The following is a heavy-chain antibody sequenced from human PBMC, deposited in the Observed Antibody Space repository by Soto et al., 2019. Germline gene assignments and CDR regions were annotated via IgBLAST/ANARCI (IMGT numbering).Heavy chain of an antibody. CDR2: ISSSSSTI. Sequence: PGGSLRLSCAASGFTFSSYSMNWVRQAPGKGLEWVSYISSSSSTIYYADSVKGRFTISRDNAKNSLYLQMNSLRAEDTAVYYCARDDSSGWYVNYYYGMDVWGQGTTVTVSS. D-gene: IGHD6-19*01. V-gene: IGHV3-48*01. CDR1: GFTFSSYS. CDR3: ARDDSSGWYVNYYYGMDV. J-gene: IGHJ6*02.